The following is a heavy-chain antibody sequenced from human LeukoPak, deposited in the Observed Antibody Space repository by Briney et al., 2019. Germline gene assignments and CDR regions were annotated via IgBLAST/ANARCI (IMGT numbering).Heavy chain of an antibody. CDR2: IYYSGST. V-gene: IGHV4-39*01. CDR1: GGSISSSSYY. Sequence: SETLSLTCTVSGGSISSSSYYWGWIRQPPGKGLEWIGSIYYSGSTYYNPSLKSRVTISVDTSKNQFSLKLSSVTAADTAVYYCARRYSSSSVRAFDIWGQGTMVTVPS. D-gene: IGHD6-6*01. J-gene: IGHJ3*02. CDR3: ARRYSSSSVRAFDI.